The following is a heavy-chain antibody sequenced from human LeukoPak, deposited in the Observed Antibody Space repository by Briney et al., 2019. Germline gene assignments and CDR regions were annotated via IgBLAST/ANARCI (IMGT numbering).Heavy chain of an antibody. V-gene: IGHV3-33*01. CDR1: GFTFSTYV. CDR2: IWHDGTNK. J-gene: IGHJ4*02. CDR3: ARAGYGDPHFDF. Sequence: GGSLRLSCAASGFTFSTYVMHWVRQAPAKGLDWVAIIWHDGTNKYYGDSVKGRFTISRDNSKNTLYLQMNSLRAEDTAAYYCARAGYGDPHFDFWGQGTLVTVSS. D-gene: IGHD4-17*01.